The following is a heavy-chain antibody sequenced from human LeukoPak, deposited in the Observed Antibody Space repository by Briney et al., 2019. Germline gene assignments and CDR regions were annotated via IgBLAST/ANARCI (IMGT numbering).Heavy chain of an antibody. D-gene: IGHD6-19*01. Sequence: SQTLSLTCTVSGGSISSGSYYWSWIRQPAGKGLEWIGRIYTSGSTNYNPSLKSRVTMSLDTSKNQFSLRLSSVTAADTAVYYCARESVPGNNWFDPWGQGTLVTVSS. V-gene: IGHV4-61*02. CDR1: GGSISSGSYY. J-gene: IGHJ5*02. CDR3: ARESVPGNNWFDP. CDR2: IYTSGST.